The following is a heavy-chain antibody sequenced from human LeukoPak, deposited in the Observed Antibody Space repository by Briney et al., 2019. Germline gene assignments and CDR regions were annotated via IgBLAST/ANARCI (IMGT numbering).Heavy chain of an antibody. J-gene: IGHJ4*02. CDR2: IYPGDSDT. V-gene: IGHV5-51*01. Sequence: GESLRISCKGSGYSFTSYWFGWVRQMPGKGLEWMGIIYPGDSDTRYSPSSQGQVTISADKSISTAYLQWSSLKASDTAMYYCARQGGGYDYYFDYWGQGTLVTVSS. CDR1: GYSFTSYW. CDR3: ARQGGGYDYYFDY. D-gene: IGHD5-12*01.